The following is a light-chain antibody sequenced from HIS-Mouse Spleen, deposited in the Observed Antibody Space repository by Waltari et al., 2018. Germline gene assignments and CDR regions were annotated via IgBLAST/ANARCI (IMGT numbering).Light chain of an antibody. Sequence: DIQLTQSPSFLSASVGDSVTITCRASQGISSYLAWYQQKPGKAPKLLIYAASTVQTGVPSRFSGSGSGTEFTLTISSLQPEDFATYYCQQLNSYPPTFGQGTKVEIK. J-gene: IGKJ1*01. CDR1: QGISSY. CDR3: QQLNSYPPT. V-gene: IGKV1-9*01. CDR2: AAS.